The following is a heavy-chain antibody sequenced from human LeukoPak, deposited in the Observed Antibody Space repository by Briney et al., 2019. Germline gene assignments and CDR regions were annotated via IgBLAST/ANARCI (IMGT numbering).Heavy chain of an antibody. D-gene: IGHD2-2*01. Sequence: ASVKVSCKASGYTFTDYYIHWVRQAPGQGLEWMVWINPNSGGTYYAQNFHDRITLTRDTSISTAYMELSRLRSDGTAIYYCARANALYCSSTSCLFDYWGQGTLVTVSS. J-gene: IGHJ4*02. CDR3: ARANALYCSSTSCLFDY. CDR1: GYTFTDYY. V-gene: IGHV1-2*02. CDR2: INPNSGGT.